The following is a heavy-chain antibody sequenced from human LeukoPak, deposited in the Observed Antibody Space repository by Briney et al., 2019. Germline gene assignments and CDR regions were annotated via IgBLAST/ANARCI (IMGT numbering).Heavy chain of an antibody. D-gene: IGHD5-12*01. CDR2: INGGGGGT. Sequence: GGSLRLSCAASGFTFSSYAMSWVRQAPGKGLEWVSAINGGGGGTYYADSVRGRFTISRDNSKNTLSLQMNSLRVEDTAVYYCAKNGGGYARQFDYWGQGTLVTVSS. J-gene: IGHJ4*02. CDR1: GFTFSSYA. V-gene: IGHV3-23*01. CDR3: AKNGGGYARQFDY.